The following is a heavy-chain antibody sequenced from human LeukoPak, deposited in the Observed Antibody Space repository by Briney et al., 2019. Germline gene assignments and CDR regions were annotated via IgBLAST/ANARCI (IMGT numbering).Heavy chain of an antibody. CDR1: GFTFSNFW. CDR2: INRDGSEK. Sequence: PGGSLRLSCAASGFTFSNFWMMWVRQAPGKGLEWVANINRDGSEKNYVYSVKGRFTISRENARNSLYLQMNTLRAEETAVYYCSRVGTGTTRDYWGQGTLVTVSS. D-gene: IGHD1-14*01. J-gene: IGHJ4*02. V-gene: IGHV3-7*04. CDR3: SRVGTGTTRDY.